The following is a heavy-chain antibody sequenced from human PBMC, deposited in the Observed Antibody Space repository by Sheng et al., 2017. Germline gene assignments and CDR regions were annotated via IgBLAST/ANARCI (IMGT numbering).Heavy chain of an antibody. CDR3: ASLYGDYYGYFDY. V-gene: IGHV3-66*01. D-gene: IGHD4-17*01. CDR2: IYSGGST. CDR1: GFTVSSNY. J-gene: IGHJ4*02. Sequence: EVQLVESGGGLVQPGGSLRLSCAASGFTVSSNYMSWVRQAPGKGLEWVSVIYSGGSTYYADSVKGRFTISRDNSKNTLYLQMNSLRVEDTAVYYCASLYGDYYGYFDYWGQGTLVTVSS.